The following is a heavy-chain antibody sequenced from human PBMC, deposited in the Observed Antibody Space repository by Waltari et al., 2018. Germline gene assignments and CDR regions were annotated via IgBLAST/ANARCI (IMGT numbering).Heavy chain of an antibody. CDR2: IYYSGNT. V-gene: IGHV4-39*07. Sequence: HLQLRESGPGLVKPAETLSLHGTVPSGAIHSGGYYWGWIRQPPGKGLEWMGSIYYSGNTYYNPSLKNRVTISVDTSKNQFSLKVTSVTAADTAVYYCAKVWKNYRTDYWGQGTLVTVSS. CDR1: SGAIHSGGYY. CDR3: AKVWKNYRTDY. J-gene: IGHJ4*02. D-gene: IGHD1-7*01.